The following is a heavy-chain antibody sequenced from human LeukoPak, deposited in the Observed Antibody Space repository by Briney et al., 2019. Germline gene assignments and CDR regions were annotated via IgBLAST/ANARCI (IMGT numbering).Heavy chain of an antibody. J-gene: IGHJ6*03. V-gene: IGHV4-34*01. D-gene: IGHD3-9*01. CDR2: INHSGST. CDR1: GVSFSGYY. CDR3: ARGPSGRLRYFDWLYMDV. Sequence: LETLSLTCAVYGVSFSGYYWSWVRQPPGKGLEWVGEINHSGSTNYNPSLKSRVTISVDTSKNQFTLKLSSVTAADTAVYYCARGPSGRLRYFDWLYMDVWGQGTTVTVSS.